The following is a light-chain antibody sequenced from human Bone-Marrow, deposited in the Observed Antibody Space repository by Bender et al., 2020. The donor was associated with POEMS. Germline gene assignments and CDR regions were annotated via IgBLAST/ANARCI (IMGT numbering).Light chain of an antibody. J-gene: IGLJ2*01. Sequence: QSALTQPASVSGSPGQSITISCTGTSSDVGSYNLVSWYQQHPGKAPKLLIYEVNKRPSGVPDRFSGSKSGNTASLTVSGLQAADEADFYCASYTSSSTVVFGGGTKLTVL. CDR2: EVN. CDR3: ASYTSSSTVV. V-gene: IGLV2-14*02. CDR1: SSDVGSYNL.